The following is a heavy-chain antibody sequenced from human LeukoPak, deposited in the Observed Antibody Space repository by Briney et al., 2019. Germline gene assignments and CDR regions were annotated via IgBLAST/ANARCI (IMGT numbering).Heavy chain of an antibody. CDR1: GGSISSGSYY. CDR2: IYTSGST. D-gene: IGHD5-18*01. CDR3: ADTPMPKGPYCFDY. Sequence: SQTLSLTCTVSGGSISSGSYYWSWIRQPAGKGLEWIGRIYTSGSTNYNPSLKSRVTISVDTSKNQFSLKLSSVTAADTAVYYCADTPMPKGPYCFDYWGQGTLVTVSS. J-gene: IGHJ4*02. V-gene: IGHV4-61*02.